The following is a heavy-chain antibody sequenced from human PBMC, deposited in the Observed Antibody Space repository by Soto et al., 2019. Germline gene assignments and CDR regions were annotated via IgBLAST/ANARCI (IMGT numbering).Heavy chain of an antibody. V-gene: IGHV3-30*18. CDR3: AKGLIAVAGTNY. CDR2: ISYDGSNK. J-gene: IGHJ4*02. Sequence: QVQLVESGGGVVQPGRSLRLSCAASGFTFSSYGMHWVRQAPGKGLEWVAVISYDGSNKYYADSVKGRFTISRDNSKNMLYLQMNSLRAEDTAVYYCAKGLIAVAGTNYWGQGTLVTVSS. D-gene: IGHD6-19*01. CDR1: GFTFSSYG.